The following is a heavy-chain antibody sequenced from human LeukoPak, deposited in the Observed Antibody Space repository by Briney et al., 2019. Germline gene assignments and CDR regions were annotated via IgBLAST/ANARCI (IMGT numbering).Heavy chain of an antibody. Sequence: HPGGSLRLSCAASGFTFRNNWMTWVRQAPGEGLEWVANIKEDGREEYYVDSVKGRFTISRDNAKNSLYLHMNSLRAEDTAVYYCARHDDWNFPYWGQGTLVTVSS. CDR3: ARHDDWNFPY. D-gene: IGHD1-7*01. J-gene: IGHJ4*02. CDR1: GFTFRNNW. CDR2: IKEDGREE. V-gene: IGHV3-7*01.